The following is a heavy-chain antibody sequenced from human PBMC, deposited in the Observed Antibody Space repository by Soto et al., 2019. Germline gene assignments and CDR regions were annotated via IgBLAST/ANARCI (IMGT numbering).Heavy chain of an antibody. Sequence: SETLSLTCTISGASISSLCWSWVRQPPGKGLEWIGYIHYSGSTNYNPSLKSRVTILVDTSKNQFSLRLSSVTAADTAVYYCARGGWSMDVWGQGTTVTVSS. CDR1: GASISSLC. J-gene: IGHJ6*02. CDR2: IHYSGST. D-gene: IGHD2-15*01. CDR3: ARGGWSMDV. V-gene: IGHV4-59*11.